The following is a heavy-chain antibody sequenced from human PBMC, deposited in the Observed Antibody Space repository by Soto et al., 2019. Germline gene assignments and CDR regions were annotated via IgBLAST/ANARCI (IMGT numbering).Heavy chain of an antibody. CDR2: IKQDGSEK. V-gene: IGHV3-7*01. Sequence: GGSLRLSCAASGFTFSSYWMSWVRQAPGKGLEWVANIKQDGSEKYYVDSVKGRFTISRDNAKNSLYLQMNSLRAEDTAVYYCARDQTYGDYYYYYGMDVWGQGTTVTVSS. CDR3: ARDQTYGDYYYYYGMDV. D-gene: IGHD4-17*01. J-gene: IGHJ6*02. CDR1: GFTFSSYW.